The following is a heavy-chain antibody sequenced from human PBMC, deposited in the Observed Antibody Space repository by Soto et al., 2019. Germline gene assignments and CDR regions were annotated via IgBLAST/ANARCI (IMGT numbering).Heavy chain of an antibody. CDR3: ARGDSTDCSNGVCSFFYNHDMDV. CDR2: INPKSGGT. CDR1: GYSFTDYH. Sequence: ASVKVSCKASGYSFTDYHIHWVRQAPGQGLEWLGRINPKSGGTSTAQKFQGWVTMTTDTSISTASMELTRLTSDDPAIYYCARGDSTDCSNGVCSFFYNHDMDVWGQGTTVT. J-gene: IGHJ6*02. V-gene: IGHV1-2*04. D-gene: IGHD2-8*01.